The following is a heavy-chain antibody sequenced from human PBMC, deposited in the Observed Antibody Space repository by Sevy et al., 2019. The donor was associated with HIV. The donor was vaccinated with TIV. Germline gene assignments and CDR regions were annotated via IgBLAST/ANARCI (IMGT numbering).Heavy chain of an antibody. Sequence: ASVKVSCKASGGTFSSYAISWVRQAPGQGLEWMGGIIPIFGTANYAQKFQGRVTITADKSTSTAYMELSSLGSEDTAVYYCASSLRRFGELGDEYYYMDVWGKWTTVTVSS. J-gene: IGHJ6*03. V-gene: IGHV1-69*06. CDR3: ASSLRRFGELGDEYYYMDV. CDR1: GGTFSSYA. D-gene: IGHD3-10*01. CDR2: IIPIFGTA.